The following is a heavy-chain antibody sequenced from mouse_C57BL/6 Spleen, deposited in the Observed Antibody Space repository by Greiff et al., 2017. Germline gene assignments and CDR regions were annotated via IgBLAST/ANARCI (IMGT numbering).Heavy chain of an antibody. CDR2: ISGGGGNT. CDR3: ARRRLAPYWYFDV. Sequence: EVQLVESGGGLVKPGGSLKLSCAASGFTFSSYTMSWVRQTPEKRLEWVATISGGGGNTYYPDSVKGRFTISRDNAKNTLYLQRSRLGSEDAALYYCARRRLAPYWYFDVWGTGTTVTVSS. CDR1: GFTFSSYT. V-gene: IGHV5-9*01. D-gene: IGHD2-4*01. J-gene: IGHJ1*03.